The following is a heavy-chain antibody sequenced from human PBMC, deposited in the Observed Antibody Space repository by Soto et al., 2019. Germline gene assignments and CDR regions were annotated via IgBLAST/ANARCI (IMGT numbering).Heavy chain of an antibody. J-gene: IGHJ5*02. V-gene: IGHV1-18*01. CDR3: ARDQQQLPRGGNWFDP. CDR1: GYTFTSYG. Sequence: QVRLVQSGAEVKKPGASVKVSCKASGYTFTSYGIIWVRQAPGQGLEWMGWISAYNGNTNYAQKLQGRVTMTTDTSTSTAYMELRRLRSDDTAVYYCARDQQQLPRGGNWFDPWGQGTLVTGSS. CDR2: ISAYNGNT. D-gene: IGHD6-13*01.